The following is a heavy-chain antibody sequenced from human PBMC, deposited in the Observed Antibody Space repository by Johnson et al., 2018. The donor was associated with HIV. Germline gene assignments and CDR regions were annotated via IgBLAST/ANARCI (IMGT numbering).Heavy chain of an antibody. Sequence: QVQLVESGGGLVQPGGSLRLSCAASGFTFSSYAMHWVRQAPGKGLEWVEVISYDGSNKYYADSVKGRFTISRDNSKNTLYLQMNSLRAEDTAVYYCASLLLWYIRGDVFDIWGQGTMVTVSS. D-gene: IGHD3-10*01. CDR2: ISYDGSNK. CDR1: GFTFSSYA. V-gene: IGHV3-30-3*01. J-gene: IGHJ3*02. CDR3: ASLLLWYIRGDVFDI.